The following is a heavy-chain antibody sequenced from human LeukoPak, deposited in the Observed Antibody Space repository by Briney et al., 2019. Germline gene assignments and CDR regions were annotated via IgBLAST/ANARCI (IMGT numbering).Heavy chain of an antibody. CDR1: GFTFSSYS. D-gene: IGHD2-2*01. Sequence: HPGGSLRLSCAASGFTFSSYSMNWVRQAPGKGLEWISYISSSGSTIQSADSVKGRFTISRDNAKNSLYLQMNSLRAEDTALYYCARKYCSTTSCLFDYWGQGTLVTVSS. J-gene: IGHJ4*02. V-gene: IGHV3-48*04. CDR2: ISSSGSTI. CDR3: ARKYCSTTSCLFDY.